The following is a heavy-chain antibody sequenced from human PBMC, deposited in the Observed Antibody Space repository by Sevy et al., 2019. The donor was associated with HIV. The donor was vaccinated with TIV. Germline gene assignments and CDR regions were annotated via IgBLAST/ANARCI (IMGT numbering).Heavy chain of an antibody. V-gene: IGHV3-30*14. J-gene: IGHJ4*02. D-gene: IGHD1-26*01. Sequence: GGSLRLSCAASGFTFNRYSMHWVRQAPGKGLEWVATISFDATNKHYPDSVKGRFTISRDNAKNSLYLQMNSLRDEDTAVYYCAREEVRAYFDHWGQGTLVTVSS. CDR1: GFTFNRYS. CDR3: AREEVRAYFDH. CDR2: ISFDATNK.